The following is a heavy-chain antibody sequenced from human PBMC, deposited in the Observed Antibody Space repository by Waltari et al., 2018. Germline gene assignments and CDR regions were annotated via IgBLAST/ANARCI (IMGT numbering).Heavy chain of an antibody. CDR3: ARARRAAGNDY. D-gene: IGHD6-13*01. CDR2: INHSGST. J-gene: IGHJ4*02. V-gene: IGHV4-34*01. CDR1: GGSFSGYY. Sequence: QVQLQQWGAGLLKPSETLSLTCAVYGGSFSGYYWSWIRQPPGKGLEWIGEINHSGSTNYNPSLKSRVTISVDTSKNQFSLKLSSVTAADTAVYYCARARRAAGNDYWGQGTLVTVSS.